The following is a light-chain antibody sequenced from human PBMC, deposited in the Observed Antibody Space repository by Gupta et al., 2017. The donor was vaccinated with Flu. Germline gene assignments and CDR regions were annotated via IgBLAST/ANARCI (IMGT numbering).Light chain of an antibody. Sequence: DIQMTQSPSSVSASVGDRLTITCRASQYIGTNLNWYQQRPGKAPKVLIFAASTLESGVSSRFSAGGAGTDFRLTISRLEPEDLATYYCQQSDSPPWTFGQGTKVEI. J-gene: IGKJ1*01. V-gene: IGKV1-39*01. CDR1: QYIGTN. CDR3: QQSDSPPWT. CDR2: AAS.